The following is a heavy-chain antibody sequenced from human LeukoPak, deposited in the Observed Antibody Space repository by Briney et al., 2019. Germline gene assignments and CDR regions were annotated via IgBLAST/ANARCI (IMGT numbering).Heavy chain of an antibody. V-gene: IGHV1-24*01. CDR1: GYSLTELP. J-gene: IGHJ4*02. CDR3: AHGLRY. CDR2: YDPEDGET. D-gene: IGHD4-17*01. Sequence: ASMKVSCKVSGYSLTELPMHWVRQAPGKGLEWMGSYDPEDGETIYAQKFQGRVTMTEDTSIDTAYMELSSLRSEDTAVYYCAHGLRYWGQGTLVTVSS.